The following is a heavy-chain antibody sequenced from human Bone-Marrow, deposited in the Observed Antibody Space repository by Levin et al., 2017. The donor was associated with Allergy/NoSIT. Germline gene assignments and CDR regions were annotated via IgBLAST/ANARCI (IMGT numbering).Heavy chain of an antibody. CDR1: GFTFSSYS. J-gene: IGHJ6*02. V-gene: IGHV3-21*01. Sequence: GESLKISCAASGFTFSSYSMNWVRQAPGKGLEWVSSISSSSSYIYYADSVKGRFTISRDNAKNSLYLQMNSLRAEDTAVYYCARVPNQDLDGSGSYYNGYGMDVWGQGTTVTVSS. CDR2: ISSSSSYI. CDR3: ARVPNQDLDGSGSYYNGYGMDV. D-gene: IGHD3-10*01.